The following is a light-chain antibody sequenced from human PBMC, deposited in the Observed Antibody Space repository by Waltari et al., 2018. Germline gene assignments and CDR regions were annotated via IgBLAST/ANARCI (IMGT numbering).Light chain of an antibody. CDR3: QQRRNWPLT. Sequence: DTVLTQSPATLSLSPGERATLSCRASQSVNNYLAWYQQKPGQAPRLLIYGASNRATGIPARFSGSGSGTDFTLTISTLEPEDFAVYYCQQRRNWPLTFGGGTKVEIK. CDR1: QSVNNY. J-gene: IGKJ4*01. V-gene: IGKV3-11*01. CDR2: GAS.